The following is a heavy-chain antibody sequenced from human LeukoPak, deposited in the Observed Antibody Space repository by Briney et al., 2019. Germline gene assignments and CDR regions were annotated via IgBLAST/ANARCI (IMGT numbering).Heavy chain of an antibody. CDR2: IYYSGST. CDR1: GGSISSYY. D-gene: IGHD3-22*01. Sequence: PSETLSLTCTVSGGSISSYYWSWIRQPPGRGLEWIGYIYYSGSTNYNPSLKSRVTISVNTSKNQFSLKLSSVTAADTAVYYCARHSSHYYDSSGYYGPADYWGQGTLVTVSS. V-gene: IGHV4-59*08. J-gene: IGHJ4*02. CDR3: ARHSSHYYDSSGYYGPADY.